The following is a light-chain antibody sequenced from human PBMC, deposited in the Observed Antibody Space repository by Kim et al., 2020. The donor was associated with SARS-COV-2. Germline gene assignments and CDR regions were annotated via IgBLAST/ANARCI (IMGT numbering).Light chain of an antibody. V-gene: IGKV1-33*01. J-gene: IGKJ1*01. CDR2: DAS. CDR3: QQYEDLPT. Sequence: DIQMTQSPSSLSASVGDRVTITCQASQDINNCLNWYQHKPGKAPKVLIYDASSLETGVPSRFSGSGSGTDFTFTISSLQPEDIATYYCQQYEDLPTFGQGTKVESK. CDR1: QDINNC.